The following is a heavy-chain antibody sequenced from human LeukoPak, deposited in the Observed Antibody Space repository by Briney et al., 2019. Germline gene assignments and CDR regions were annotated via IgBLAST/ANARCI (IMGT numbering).Heavy chain of an antibody. D-gene: IGHD1-26*01. CDR2: INTDGSTT. CDR3: ARGRGGSYHY. J-gene: IGHJ4*02. V-gene: IGHV3-74*01. Sequence: GGSLRLSCAAYGFTFSNDWMHWVRQAPGKGLVWVSRINTDGSTTTYADSVKGRFTISRDNAKNTLYLQMNSLRVEDTAVYYCARGRGGSYHYWGQGTLVTVSS. CDR1: GFTFSNDW.